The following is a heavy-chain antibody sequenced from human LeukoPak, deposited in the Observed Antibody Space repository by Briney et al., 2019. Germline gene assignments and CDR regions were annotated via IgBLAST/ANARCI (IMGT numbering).Heavy chain of an antibody. J-gene: IGHJ6*02. CDR3: ARMESWELPVSATKYYYGMDV. CDR1: GFTFSSYW. D-gene: IGHD1-26*01. CDR2: IKQDGSEK. V-gene: IGHV3-7*01. Sequence: GGSLRLSCAASGFTFSSYWMSWVRQAPGKGLEWVANIKQDGSEKYYVDSVKGRFTISRDNAKNSLYLQMNSLRAEDTAVYYCARMESWELPVSATKYYYGMDVWGQGTTVTASS.